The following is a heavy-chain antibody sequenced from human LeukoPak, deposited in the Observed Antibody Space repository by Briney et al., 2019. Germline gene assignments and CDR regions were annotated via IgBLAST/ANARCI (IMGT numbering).Heavy chain of an antibody. J-gene: IGHJ5*02. V-gene: IGHV1-24*01. CDR2: FDPEDGKT. CDR3: IAKLEFSRSSLSVYNWFGH. D-gene: IGHD6-6*01. Sequence: ASVKVSCEVSGYTLTELSIHWVRQAPGKGLEWMGGFDPEDGKTIYSQKFQGRVTMTEDTSTATAYMALSSLRSEDTAVYYCIAKLEFSRSSLSVYNWFGHWGQGTLVTVSS. CDR1: GYTLTELS.